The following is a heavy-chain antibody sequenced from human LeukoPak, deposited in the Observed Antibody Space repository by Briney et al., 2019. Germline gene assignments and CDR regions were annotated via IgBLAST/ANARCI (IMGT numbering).Heavy chain of an antibody. Sequence: SETLSLTCTVSGGSISSGGYYWSWIRQHPGKGLEWIGYIYYSGSTYYNPSLKSRVTISVDTSKNQFSLKLSSVTAADTAVYYCARWVVGAKDFDYWGQGTLVTVSS. V-gene: IGHV4-31*03. CDR1: GGSISSGGYY. CDR2: IYYSGST. D-gene: IGHD1-26*01. CDR3: ARWVVGAKDFDY. J-gene: IGHJ4*02.